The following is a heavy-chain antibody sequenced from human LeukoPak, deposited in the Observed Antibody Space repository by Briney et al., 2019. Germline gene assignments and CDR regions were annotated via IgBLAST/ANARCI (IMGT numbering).Heavy chain of an antibody. CDR2: INHSGST. CDR1: GGSFSGYY. D-gene: IGHD3-10*01. Sequence: SETLSLTCAVYGGSFSGYYWSWIRQPPGKGLEWIGEINHSGSTNYNPSLKSRVTVSVDTSKNQFSLKLSSVTAADTAVYYCARDRGFDYWGQGTLVTVSS. J-gene: IGHJ4*02. V-gene: IGHV4-34*01. CDR3: ARDRGFDY.